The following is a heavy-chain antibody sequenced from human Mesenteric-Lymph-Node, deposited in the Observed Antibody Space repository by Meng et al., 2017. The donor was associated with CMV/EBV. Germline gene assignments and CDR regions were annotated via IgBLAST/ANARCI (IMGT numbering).Heavy chain of an antibody. CDR2: INSEGSSI. J-gene: IGHJ4*02. V-gene: IGHV3-74*01. CDR3: TRDMFND. Sequence: GESLKISCAASGFTFSSYWMHWVRQPPGKGLVWVSRINSEGSSIYYADSVKGRFTISRDNARNSVYLQMNSLRDEDTALYYCTRDMFNDWGQGTPVTVSS. CDR1: GFTFSSYW. D-gene: IGHD3-10*02.